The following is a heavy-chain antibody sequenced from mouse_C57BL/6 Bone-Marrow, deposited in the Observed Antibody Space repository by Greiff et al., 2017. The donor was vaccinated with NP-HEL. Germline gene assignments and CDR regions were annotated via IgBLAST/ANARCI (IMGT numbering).Heavy chain of an antibody. V-gene: IGHV1-76*01. Sequence: QVQLQQSGAELVRPGASVKLSCKASGYTFTDYYINWVKQRPGQGLEWIARIYPGSGNTYYNEKFKGKATLTAEKSSSTAYMQLSSRTSEDAAVYVWARDGYYVAWSTYWGQGTLVTVSA. CDR1: GYTFTDYY. J-gene: IGHJ3*01. CDR3: ARDGYYVAWSTY. D-gene: IGHD2-3*01. CDR2: IYPGSGNT.